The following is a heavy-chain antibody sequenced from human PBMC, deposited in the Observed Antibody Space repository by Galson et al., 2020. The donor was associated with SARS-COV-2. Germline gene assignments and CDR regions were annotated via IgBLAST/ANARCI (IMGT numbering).Heavy chain of an antibody. Sequence: ASVTVPCTPSRYTFPDYDIHWLRQAPAQGLEWMGWINPKSGRTKYEQKSQDRITMARDTSINTFYMELSRLKLDDAAVYYCAKDRYDFWSGIFGVTPHYFDYWGQGTLITVAA. CDR3: AKDRYDFWSGIFGVTPHYFDY. J-gene: IGHJ4*02. D-gene: IGHD3-3*01. V-gene: IGHV1-2*02. CDR2: INPKSGRT. CDR1: RYTFPDYD.